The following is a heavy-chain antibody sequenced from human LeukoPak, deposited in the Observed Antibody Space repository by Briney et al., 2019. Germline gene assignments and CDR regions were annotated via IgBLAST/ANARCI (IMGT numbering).Heavy chain of an antibody. J-gene: IGHJ6*03. CDR2: ISTSSRTT. V-gene: IGHV3-48*04. Sequence: GGSLRLSCAASGFSFSSYSMNWVRQAPGKGLEWISYISTSSRTTYYADSVKGRFTITRDNAENSLYLQMNSLRAEDTAVYYCARDKWIGDYMDVWGKGTTVTVSS. CDR3: ARDKWIGDYMDV. D-gene: IGHD3-16*01. CDR1: GFSFSSYS.